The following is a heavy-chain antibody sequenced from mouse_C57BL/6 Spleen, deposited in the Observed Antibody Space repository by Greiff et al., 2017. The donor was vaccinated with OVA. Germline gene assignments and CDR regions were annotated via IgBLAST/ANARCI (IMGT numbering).Heavy chain of an antibody. D-gene: IGHD1-1*01. Sequence: EVQLQQSGPELVKPGASVKIPCKASGYTFTDYNMDWVKQSHGKSLEWIGDINPNNGGTIYNQKFKGKATLTVDKSSSTAYMELRSLTSEDTAVYYCARSRENYYGSSLAWFAYWGQGTLVTVSA. V-gene: IGHV1-18*01. J-gene: IGHJ3*01. CDR2: INPNNGGT. CDR1: GYTFTDYN. CDR3: ARSRENYYGSSLAWFAY.